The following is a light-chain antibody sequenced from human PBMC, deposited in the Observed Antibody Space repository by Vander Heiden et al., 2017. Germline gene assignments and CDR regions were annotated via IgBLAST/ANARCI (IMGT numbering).Light chain of an antibody. Sequence: EIVLTQSPGTLSLSPGKRATLSCRASQNGDGSYLAWYQQKPGQAPRLLIYGASNRATDIPDRFSGSGSGTDFTLTISRLEPEDFAVYYCQHYESSPYTFGQGTKLDIK. V-gene: IGKV3-20*01. CDR1: QNGDGSY. CDR2: GAS. CDR3: QHYESSPYT. J-gene: IGKJ2*01.